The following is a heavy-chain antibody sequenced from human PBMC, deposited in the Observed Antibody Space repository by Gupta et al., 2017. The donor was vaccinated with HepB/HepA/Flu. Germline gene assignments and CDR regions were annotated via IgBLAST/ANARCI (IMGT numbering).Heavy chain of an antibody. CDR1: GFTFSDYY. D-gene: IGHD5-18*01. CDR3: ARDKRVPYSFGYNY. J-gene: IGHJ4*02. CDR2: INTLGTTS. Sequence: QVQLVESGGGLVKPGGSLRLSCAASGFTFSDYYMSWLRQAPGKGLEWVSYINTLGTTSHYADSVKGRFTISRDNANNSLYLQMSSLRAEDTAIYYCARDKRVPYSFGYNYWGQGTLVTVSS. V-gene: IGHV3-11*01.